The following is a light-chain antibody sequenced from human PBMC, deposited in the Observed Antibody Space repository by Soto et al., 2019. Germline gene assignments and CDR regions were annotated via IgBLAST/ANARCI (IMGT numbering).Light chain of an antibody. V-gene: IGKV1-5*03. CDR2: KAS. Sequence: DIQLTQSPSTLSGSVGDRVTITCRASQTISSWLAWYQQKPGKAPKLLIYKASTLQSGVPSRFSGRGSRTDFTLTISRLQPDDFATYYCQHYNSYSEALGQGPKVDMK. CDR1: QTISSW. J-gene: IGKJ1*01. CDR3: QHYNSYSEA.